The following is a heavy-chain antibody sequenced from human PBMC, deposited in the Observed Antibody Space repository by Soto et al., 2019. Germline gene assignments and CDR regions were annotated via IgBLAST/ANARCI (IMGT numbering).Heavy chain of an antibody. D-gene: IGHD3-3*01. CDR1: GGSISSSSYY. Sequence: SETLSLTCTVSGGSISSSSYYLSWIRQPPGKGLEWIGSIYYSGSTYYNPSLKSRVTISVDTSKNQFSLKLSSVTAADTAVYYCASDYDFWSGYYSFDPWGQGTLVTVSS. CDR2: IYYSGST. CDR3: ASDYDFWSGYYSFDP. J-gene: IGHJ5*02. V-gene: IGHV4-39*01.